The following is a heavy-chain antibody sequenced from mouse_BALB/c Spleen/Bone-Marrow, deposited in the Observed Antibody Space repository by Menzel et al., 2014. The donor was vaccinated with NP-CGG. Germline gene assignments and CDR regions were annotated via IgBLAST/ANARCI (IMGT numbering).Heavy chain of an antibody. V-gene: IGHV5-2*01. Sequence: ESGGGLVQPGESLKLSCESNEYEFPSHDMPWVRKTPEKRLELVAAINSDGGSTYYPDTMERRFIISRDNSKKTLYLQMSSLRSEDTAFYYCARHGDYYGSSLYAYWGQGTLVTVSA. CDR3: ARHGDYYGSSLYAY. CDR2: INSDGGST. J-gene: IGHJ3*01. D-gene: IGHD1-1*01. CDR1: EYEFPSHD.